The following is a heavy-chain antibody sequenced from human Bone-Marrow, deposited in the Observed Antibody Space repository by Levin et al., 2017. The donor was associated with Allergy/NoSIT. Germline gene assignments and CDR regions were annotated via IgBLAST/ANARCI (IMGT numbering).Heavy chain of an antibody. CDR1: GGSFNDLY. D-gene: IGHD3-16*01. J-gene: IGHJ5*01. Sequence: SETLSLTCAVSGGSFNDLYWSWIRQSPGKGLEWIGEVTHTGSTEYNPSLESRVTISVDSSKKQFSLTLNSVTAADAAVYYCASLNCKSGGGCLGDDWCDSWGQGTLVTVSS. CDR3: ASLNCKSGGGCLGDDWCDS. V-gene: IGHV4-34*01. CDR2: VTHTGST.